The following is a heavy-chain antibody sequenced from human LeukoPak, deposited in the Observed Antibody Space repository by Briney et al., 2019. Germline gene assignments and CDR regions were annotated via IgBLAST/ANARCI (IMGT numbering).Heavy chain of an antibody. J-gene: IGHJ4*02. Sequence: GGSLRLSCSASGFTFSTYALHWVRQAPGKGLEYVSGINNNGHNTYYADSAKGGFTISRDNSKNTLFLQTSSLRAEDTAMYYCVKGNVDWWGQGTLVTVSS. CDR2: INNNGHNT. CDR1: GFTFSTYA. CDR3: VKGNVDW. V-gene: IGHV3-64D*09.